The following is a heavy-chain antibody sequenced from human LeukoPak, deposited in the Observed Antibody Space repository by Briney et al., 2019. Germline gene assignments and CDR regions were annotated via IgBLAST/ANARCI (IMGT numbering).Heavy chain of an antibody. CDR1: GYTFTSYG. V-gene: IGHV1-18*01. CDR3: ASSSGYCSSTSCYIGQRGDAFDI. CDR2: ISAYKGST. J-gene: IGHJ3*02. Sequence: ASVKVSCKASGYTFTSYGISGVRQAPGQGLEGMGWISAYKGSTNYAQKLKGRVTMATDTSTSTAYMELRSLRSADTAVYYCASSSGYCSSTSCYIGQRGDAFDIWGQGTMVTVSS. D-gene: IGHD2-2*02.